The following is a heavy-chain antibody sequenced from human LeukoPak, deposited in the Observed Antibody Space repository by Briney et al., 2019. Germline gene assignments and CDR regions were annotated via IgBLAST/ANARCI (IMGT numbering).Heavy chain of an antibody. CDR3: ARLRPLLDQLLYFAFDS. V-gene: IGHV4-59*11. J-gene: IGHJ4*02. Sequence: SKTLSLTCSVSNGSISSHFWTWVRQPPGKGLEWIGHIHYSGSTNYNPSLKSRVTMSLDTSKNQFSLKLTSVTAADTAIFYCARLRPLLDQLLYFAFDSWGQGTLDTVSS. D-gene: IGHD2-2*02. CDR2: IHYSGST. CDR1: NGSISSHF.